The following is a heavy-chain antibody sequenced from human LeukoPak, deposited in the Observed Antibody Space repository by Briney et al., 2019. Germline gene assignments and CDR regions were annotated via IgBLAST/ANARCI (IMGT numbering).Heavy chain of an antibody. J-gene: IGHJ6*03. Sequence: SETLPLTCTVSGDSISSYYWSWIRQSPGKGLEWIGYFYTSRSTNSNPSLKSRVTMSVDTSKNQLSLRLNSVTAADTAVYYCARRGGYSYDTPGIYYMDVWGTGTTVTVSS. CDR2: FYTSRST. V-gene: IGHV4-4*09. CDR3: ARRGGYSYDTPGIYYMDV. CDR1: GDSISSYY. D-gene: IGHD5-18*01.